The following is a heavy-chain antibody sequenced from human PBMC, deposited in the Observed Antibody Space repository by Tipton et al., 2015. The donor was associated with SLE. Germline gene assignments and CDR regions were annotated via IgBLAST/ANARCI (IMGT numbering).Heavy chain of an antibody. V-gene: IGHV4-34*01. J-gene: IGHJ4*02. CDR3: ARLREGIDS. Sequence: LTCNVSGGSINNYYWSWIRQPPGKGLEWIGEINHSGSTNYNPSLKSRVTISVDTSKDQFSLKLTSVTTADTAVYFCARLREGIDSWGQGILVSVAS. CDR2: INHSGST. CDR1: GGSINNYY.